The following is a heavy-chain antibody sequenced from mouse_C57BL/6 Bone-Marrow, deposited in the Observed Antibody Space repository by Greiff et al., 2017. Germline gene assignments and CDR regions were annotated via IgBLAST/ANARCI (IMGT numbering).Heavy chain of an antibody. D-gene: IGHD2-10*02. CDR1: GYAFSSSW. CDR2: IYPGDGDT. V-gene: IGHV1-82*01. Sequence: VQLQESGPELVKPGASVKISCKASGYAFSSSWMNWVKQRPGKGLEWIGRIYPGDGDTNYNGKFKGKATLTADKSSSTAYMQLCSLTAVYSAVYCCARVWNAYWGQGTTLTVSA. J-gene: IGHJ2*01. CDR3: ARVWNAY.